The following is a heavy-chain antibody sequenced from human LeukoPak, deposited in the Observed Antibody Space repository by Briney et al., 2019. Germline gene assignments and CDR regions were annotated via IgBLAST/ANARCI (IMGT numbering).Heavy chain of an antibody. CDR3: AESTTMTTGMIFDY. CDR1: GLSFSNYA. CDR2: IVGSADRT. V-gene: IGHV3-23*01. D-gene: IGHD4-17*01. Sequence: GGSLRLSCAASGLSFSNYAMSWVRQAPGKELEWVSSIVGSADRTYYADSVKGRFTVSRDNSKNTLYLQMNSLRAEDTAMYYCAESTTMTTGMIFDYWGQGTLVTVSS. J-gene: IGHJ4*02.